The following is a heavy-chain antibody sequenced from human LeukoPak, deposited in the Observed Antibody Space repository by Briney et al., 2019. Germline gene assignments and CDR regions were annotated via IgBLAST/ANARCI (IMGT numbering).Heavy chain of an antibody. Sequence: ASVKVSCKASGYTFTNYIISWVRQAPGQGLEWMGWISAYNGNTNYAQKLQGRVTMTRDTSISTAYMELSRLRSDDTAVYYCARDGYYYGSGSYYDFDYWGQGTLVTVSS. CDR2: ISAYNGNT. V-gene: IGHV1-18*01. CDR1: GYTFTNYI. CDR3: ARDGYYYGSGSYYDFDY. D-gene: IGHD3-10*01. J-gene: IGHJ4*02.